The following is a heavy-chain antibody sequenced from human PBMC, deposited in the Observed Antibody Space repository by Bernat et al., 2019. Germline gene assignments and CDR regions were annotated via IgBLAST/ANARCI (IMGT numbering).Heavy chain of an antibody. CDR2: INAGNGNT. J-gene: IGHJ6*02. V-gene: IGHV1-3*01. CDR3: AGDKYPSYYYGMDV. Sequence: QVQLVQSGAEVKKPGASVKVSCKASGYTFTSYAMHWVRQAPGQRLEWMGWINAGNGNTKYSQKFQGGVTITRDTSASTAYMELSSLRSEDTAVYYCAGDKYPSYYYGMDVWGQGTTVTVSS. CDR1: GYTFTSYA. D-gene: IGHD6-6*01.